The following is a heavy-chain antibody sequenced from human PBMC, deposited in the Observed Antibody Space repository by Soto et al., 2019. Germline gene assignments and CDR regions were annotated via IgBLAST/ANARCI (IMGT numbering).Heavy chain of an antibody. V-gene: IGHV4-61*01. CDR1: GGSVSSGSYY. CDR3: ARPLYSYGPMDV. CDR2: IYYSGST. Sequence: QVQLQESGPGLVKPSETLSLTCTVSGGSVSSGSYYWSWIRQPPGKGLEWIGYIYYSGSTNNNPSLNIRVTISVDTSKNQLSPKLSSVTAADTAVYYCARPLYSYGPMDVWGQGTTVTVSS. J-gene: IGHJ6*02. D-gene: IGHD5-18*01.